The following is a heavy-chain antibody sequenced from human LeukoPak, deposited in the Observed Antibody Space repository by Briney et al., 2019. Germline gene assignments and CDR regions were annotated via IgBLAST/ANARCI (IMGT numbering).Heavy chain of an antibody. CDR1: GFTFSSYA. J-gene: IGHJ4*02. Sequence: PGGSLRLSCAASGFTFSSYAMSWVRQAPGKGLEWVSAISGSGGSTYYADSVKGRFTISRDNSKNTLYLQMNSLRAEDTAVYYCARGLEWELLGHFDYWGQGTLVTVSS. V-gene: IGHV3-23*01. D-gene: IGHD1-26*01. CDR2: ISGSGGST. CDR3: ARGLEWELLGHFDY.